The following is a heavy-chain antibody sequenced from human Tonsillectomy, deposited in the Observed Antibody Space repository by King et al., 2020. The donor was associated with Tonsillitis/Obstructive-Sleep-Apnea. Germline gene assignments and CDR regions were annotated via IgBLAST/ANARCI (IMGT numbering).Heavy chain of an antibody. CDR1: GFTFSSYG. D-gene: IGHD5-12*01. Sequence: VQLVESGGGVVQPGRSLRLSCAASGFTFSSYGMHWVRQAPGKGLEWVAVISYDGSNKYYADSVKGRFTISRDNSKNTLYQQMNSLRAEDTAVYYCAKARGYSGYDLDYWGQGTLVTVSS. J-gene: IGHJ4*02. CDR3: AKARGYSGYDLDY. V-gene: IGHV3-30*18. CDR2: ISYDGSNK.